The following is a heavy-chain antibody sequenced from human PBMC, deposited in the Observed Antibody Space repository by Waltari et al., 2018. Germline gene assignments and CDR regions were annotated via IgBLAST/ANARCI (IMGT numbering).Heavy chain of an antibody. CDR3: ARNQVETALGY. D-gene: IGHD2-21*02. V-gene: IGHV3-53*01. J-gene: IGHJ4*02. Sequence: EVQLVESGGGLIQPGGSLRLSCVASGVTGSNNYRTWLRQAPGKGLALVSLIYSGGTTYSADSVRGRFTIYRDGSKNTVYLQMNSLRAEDTAVYFCARNQVETALGYWGQGTLVTVSS. CDR1: GVTGSNNY. CDR2: IYSGGTT.